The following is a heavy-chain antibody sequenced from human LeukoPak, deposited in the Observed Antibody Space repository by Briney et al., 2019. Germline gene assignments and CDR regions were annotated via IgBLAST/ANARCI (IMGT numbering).Heavy chain of an antibody. CDR2: ISGGGGGT. D-gene: IGHD4-11*01. Sequence: PGGSLRLSCAASGFIFSNYAMSWVRQAPGKGPEWVSGISGGGGGTYYADSGKGRFTISRANSKNTLYLQMKSLRVDDTAVYYCAKSVEHSNYRKFHDWGQGTLVTVSS. CDR3: AKSVEHSNYRKFHD. CDR1: GFIFSNYA. J-gene: IGHJ4*02. V-gene: IGHV3-23*01.